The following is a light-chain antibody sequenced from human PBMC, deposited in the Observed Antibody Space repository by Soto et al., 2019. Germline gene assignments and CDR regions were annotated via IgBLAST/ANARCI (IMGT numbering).Light chain of an antibody. CDR1: QSVGDN. CDR3: QQRDKWPVT. J-gene: IGKJ3*01. Sequence: EIVLTQSPDTLSLSPGERAIFSCRASQSVGDNLAWYQHKPGQPPRLLIYDASKRATGIPARFSGSGSGTDFTLTLRSLEGGDFAVYFCQQRDKWPVTFGPGTTVDIK. V-gene: IGKV3-11*01. CDR2: DAS.